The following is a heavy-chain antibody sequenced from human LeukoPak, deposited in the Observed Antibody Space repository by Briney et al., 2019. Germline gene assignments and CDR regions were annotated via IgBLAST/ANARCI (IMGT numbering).Heavy chain of an antibody. CDR3: VKDSLPKAYSSTSYYAFDI. CDR2: ISASGDDT. J-gene: IGHJ3*02. V-gene: IGHV3-64*05. Sequence: GGSLRLSYSASGFTFGNYAIHWVRQAPGEGLECISAISASGDDTFYADSVKGRFTVSRDNSTNRLYFLLSSLRAEDTAVYYCVKDSLPKAYSSTSYYAFDIWGQGTMVTVSS. CDR1: GFTFGNYA. D-gene: IGHD6-13*01.